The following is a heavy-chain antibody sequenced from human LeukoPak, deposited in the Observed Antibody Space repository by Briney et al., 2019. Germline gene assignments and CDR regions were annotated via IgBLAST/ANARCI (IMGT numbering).Heavy chain of an antibody. CDR3: ARGTGFGDYYDSSGDGAFDI. CDR1: GYTFTGYY. D-gene: IGHD3-22*01. Sequence: ASVKVSCKASGYTFTGYYMHWVRQAPGQGLEWMGWINPNSGGTNYAQKFEGRVTMTRDTSISTAYMELSRLRSDDTAVYYCARGTGFGDYYDSSGDGAFDIWGQGTMVTVSS. J-gene: IGHJ3*02. V-gene: IGHV1-2*02. CDR2: INPNSGGT.